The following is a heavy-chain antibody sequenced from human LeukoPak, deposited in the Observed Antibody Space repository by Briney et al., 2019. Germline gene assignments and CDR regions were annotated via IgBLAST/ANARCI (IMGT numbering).Heavy chain of an antibody. D-gene: IGHD3-10*01. Sequence: SVKVSCKASGGTFSSYAISWVRQAPGQGLEWMGGIIPIFGTANYAQKFQGRVTITADESTSTAYMALSSLRSEDTAVYYCARDYYGSGSSIDFDYWGQGTLVTVSS. CDR1: GGTFSSYA. CDR2: IIPIFGTA. CDR3: ARDYYGSGSSIDFDY. V-gene: IGHV1-69*13. J-gene: IGHJ4*02.